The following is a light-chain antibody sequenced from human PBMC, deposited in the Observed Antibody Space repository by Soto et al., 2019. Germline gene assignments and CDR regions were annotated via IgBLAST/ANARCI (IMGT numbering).Light chain of an antibody. CDR3: QHFNNWPPGT. J-gene: IGKJ2*01. Sequence: IVMTQSPATLSVSPGERATLSCRASQSVSSNLAWYQQKPGQAPRLLIYGASTRATGIPARFSGSQSGTEFTLTISSLQSEDFAVYYCQHFNNWPPGTFGQGTTVEIK. CDR2: GAS. V-gene: IGKV3-15*01. CDR1: QSVSSN.